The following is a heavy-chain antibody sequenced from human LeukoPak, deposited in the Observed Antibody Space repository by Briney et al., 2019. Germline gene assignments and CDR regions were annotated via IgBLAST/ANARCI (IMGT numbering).Heavy chain of an antibody. V-gene: IGHV3-48*04. CDR1: GFTFSSYS. CDR2: ISSSSSTI. J-gene: IGHJ6*03. CDR3: ARGLRDMGEYYYYYMDV. D-gene: IGHD2-15*01. Sequence: PGGSLRLSCAASGFTFSSYSMNWVRQAPGKGLEWVSYISSSSSTIYYADSVKGRFTISRDNAKNSLYLQMNSLRAEDTAVYYCARGLRDMGEYYYYYMDVWGKGTTVTVSS.